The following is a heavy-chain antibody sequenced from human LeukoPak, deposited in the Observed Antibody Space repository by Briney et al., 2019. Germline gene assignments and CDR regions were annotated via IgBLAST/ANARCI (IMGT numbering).Heavy chain of an antibody. Sequence: GGSLRLSCAASGFTVSSNYMSWVRQAPGKGLEWVSYISSSGGTIFYADSVKGRFTISRDNAKNSLYLQMNSLRAEDTAVYYCATNFLRSNGYWGQGTLVTVSS. D-gene: IGHD2/OR15-2a*01. CDR2: ISSSGGTI. CDR1: GFTVSSNY. J-gene: IGHJ4*02. CDR3: ATNFLRSNGY. V-gene: IGHV3-11*04.